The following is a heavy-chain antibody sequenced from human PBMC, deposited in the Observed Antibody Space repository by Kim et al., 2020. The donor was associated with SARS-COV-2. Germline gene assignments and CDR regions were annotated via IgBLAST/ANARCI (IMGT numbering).Heavy chain of an antibody. Sequence: QSFQGNVTISADKSISTAYLQWSSLKASDTAMYYCAQAGGYSYGGDAFDIWGQGTMVTVSS. J-gene: IGHJ3*02. CDR3: AQAGGYSYGGDAFDI. V-gene: IGHV5-10-1*01. D-gene: IGHD5-18*01.